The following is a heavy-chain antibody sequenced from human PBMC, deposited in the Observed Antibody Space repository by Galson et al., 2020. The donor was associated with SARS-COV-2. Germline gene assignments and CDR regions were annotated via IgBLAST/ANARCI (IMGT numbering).Heavy chain of an antibody. Sequence: SETLSLTCTVSGGSISSGGYYWSWIRQHPGKGLEWIGYIYYSGSTYYNPSLKSRVTISVDTSKNQFSLKLSPVTAADTAVYYCARVCGPRITIFGVVDYYYYMDVWGKGTTVTVSS. CDR2: IYYSGST. V-gene: IGHV4-31*03. D-gene: IGHD3-3*01. J-gene: IGHJ6*03. CDR3: ARVCGPRITIFGVVDYYYYMDV. CDR1: GGSISSGGYY.